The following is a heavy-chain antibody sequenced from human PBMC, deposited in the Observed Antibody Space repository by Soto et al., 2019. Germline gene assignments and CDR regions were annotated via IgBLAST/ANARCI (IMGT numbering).Heavy chain of an antibody. CDR2: IYSGGST. V-gene: IGHV3-66*01. D-gene: IGHD1-7*01. Sequence: PGGSLRLSCAASGFTVNSNYMSWVRQAPGKGLEWVSVIYSGGSTYYADSVKGRFTISRDNSKNTLYLQMNSLRAEDTAVYYCARTGTTDYYYYYMDVWGKGTTVTVSS. CDR3: ARTGTTDYYYYYMDV. J-gene: IGHJ6*03. CDR1: GFTVNSNY.